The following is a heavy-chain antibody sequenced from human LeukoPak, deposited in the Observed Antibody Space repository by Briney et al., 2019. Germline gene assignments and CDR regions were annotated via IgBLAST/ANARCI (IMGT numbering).Heavy chain of an antibody. CDR2: INSDGSST. Sequence: PGGSLRLSCAASGLTFSSYWMHWVRQAPGKGLVWVSRINSDGSSTSYADSVKGRFTISRDNAKNTLYLQMNSLRAEDTAVYYCASRAARSGYYYMDVWGKGTTVTVSS. J-gene: IGHJ6*03. CDR1: GLTFSSYW. D-gene: IGHD3-10*01. V-gene: IGHV3-74*01. CDR3: ASRAARSGYYYMDV.